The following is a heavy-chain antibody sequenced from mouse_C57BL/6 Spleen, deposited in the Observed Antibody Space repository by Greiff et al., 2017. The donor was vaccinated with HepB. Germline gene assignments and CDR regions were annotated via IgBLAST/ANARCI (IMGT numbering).Heavy chain of an antibody. D-gene: IGHD1-1*01. V-gene: IGHV1-74*01. Sequence: QVQLQQPGAELVKPGASVKVSCKASGYTFTSYWMHWVKQRPGQGLEWIGRIHPSDSDTNYNQKFKGKATLTVDKSSSTAYMQLSSLTSEDSAVYYCAIDPSHYYGSSWFAYWGQGTLVTVSA. CDR3: AIDPSHYYGSSWFAY. CDR2: IHPSDSDT. CDR1: GYTFTSYW. J-gene: IGHJ3*01.